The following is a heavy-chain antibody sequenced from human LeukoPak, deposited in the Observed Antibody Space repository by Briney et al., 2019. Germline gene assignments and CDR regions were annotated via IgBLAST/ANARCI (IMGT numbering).Heavy chain of an antibody. CDR1: GGSISGYY. CDR3: ARGDWFDP. CDR2: IYSAGYT. J-gene: IGHJ5*02. Sequence: SETLSLTCTVSGGSISGYYWSWIRQPAGEGLEWIGRIYSAGYTNLNPSLKSRLTVSIDTSKNQFSLMLRSVTAADTAVYYCARGDWFDPWGQGTLVTVSS. V-gene: IGHV4-4*07.